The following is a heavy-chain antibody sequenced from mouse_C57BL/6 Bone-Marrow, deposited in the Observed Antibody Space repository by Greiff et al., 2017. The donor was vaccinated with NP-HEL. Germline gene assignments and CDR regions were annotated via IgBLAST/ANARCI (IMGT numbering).Heavy chain of an antibody. CDR1: GYTFPRYW. CDR3: ARRDYYGTYFDY. V-gene: IGHV1-52*01. J-gene: IGHJ2*01. CDR2: LDPSDRET. Sequence: VQLQPPGAELVRPGSSVKLSCKAFGYTFPRYWMHWVKPRPIQGLEWIGNLDPSDRETHYNQKFKDKATLTVDKSSSTAYMQLSSLTSEDSAVYYCARRDYYGTYFDYWGQGTTLTVSS. D-gene: IGHD1-1*01.